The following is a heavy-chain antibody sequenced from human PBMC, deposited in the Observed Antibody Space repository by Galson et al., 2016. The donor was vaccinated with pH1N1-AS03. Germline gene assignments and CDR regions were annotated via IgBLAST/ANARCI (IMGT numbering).Heavy chain of an antibody. V-gene: IGHV3-9*01. Sequence: SLRLSCAASGFIVEQYGVHWVRQTPGKGLEWVAGVSWGSAKIDYADSVKGRFTISRDNAQNSLYLQMSSLRPEDTAGYFCVKDVLSDGWFTAADSWGQGTLVTVSS. D-gene: IGHD6-19*01. J-gene: IGHJ4*02. CDR1: GFIVEQYG. CDR2: VSWGSAKI. CDR3: VKDVLSDGWFTAADS.